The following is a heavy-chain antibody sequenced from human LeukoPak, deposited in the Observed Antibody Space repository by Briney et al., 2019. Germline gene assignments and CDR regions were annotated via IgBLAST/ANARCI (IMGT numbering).Heavy chain of an antibody. J-gene: IGHJ6*03. CDR1: GGTFSSYA. CDR3: ARGRKTASIYYYFMDV. CDR2: IIPIFGTA. D-gene: IGHD1-14*01. V-gene: IGHV1-69*05. Sequence: SVKVSCKASGGTFSSYAISWVRQAPGQGLEWMGGIIPIFGTANYAQKFQGRVTITTDESTSTAYMELSSLRSENTAVYYCARGRKTASIYYYFMDVWGKGTTVTVSS.